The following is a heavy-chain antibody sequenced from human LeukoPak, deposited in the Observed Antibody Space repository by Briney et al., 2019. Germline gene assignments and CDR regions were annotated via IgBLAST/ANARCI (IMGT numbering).Heavy chain of an antibody. J-gene: IGHJ4*02. V-gene: IGHV3-11*01. CDR1: GFTFSDYH. CDR2: ISSTLTSSTIPTM. Sequence: GGSLRLSCAASGFTFSDYHMSWIRQAPGKGLEWVSYISSTLTSSTIPTMYYTDSVKGRFTISRDNAKNSLFLQMNSLRAEDTAVYYCASGGAAAGIYWGQGTLVTVSS. CDR3: ASGGAAAGIY. D-gene: IGHD6-13*01.